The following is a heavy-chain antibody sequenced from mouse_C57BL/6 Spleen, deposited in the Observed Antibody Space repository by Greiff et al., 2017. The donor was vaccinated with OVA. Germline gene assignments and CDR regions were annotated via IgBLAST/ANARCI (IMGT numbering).Heavy chain of an antibody. CDR3: AREPPITTVVGDYIDY. Sequence: QVQLQESGPELVKPGASVTISCKASGYAFSSSWMHWVQQRPGKGLEWLGRIYPGDGATNYNGKLTGKATLTADTSSSTDYMQLISMTSESSAVYDCAREPPITTVVGDYIDYWGQGTTLTVSS. J-gene: IGHJ2*01. V-gene: IGHV1-82*01. CDR1: GYAFSSSW. CDR2: IYPGDGAT. D-gene: IGHD1-1*01.